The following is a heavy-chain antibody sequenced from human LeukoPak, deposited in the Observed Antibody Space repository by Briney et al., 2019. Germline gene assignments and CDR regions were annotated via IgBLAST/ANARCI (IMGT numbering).Heavy chain of an antibody. D-gene: IGHD6-6*01. CDR3: ARDRSSAYWFDP. Sequence: ASVKVSCKASGYTFTGYYMHWVRQAPGQGLEWMGMISPSGGSTSYAQKFQGRVTMTSDTSTSTVYMELSSLRSEDTAVYYCARDRSSAYWFDPWGQGTLVTVSS. CDR2: ISPSGGST. J-gene: IGHJ5*02. CDR1: GYTFTGYY. V-gene: IGHV1-46*01.